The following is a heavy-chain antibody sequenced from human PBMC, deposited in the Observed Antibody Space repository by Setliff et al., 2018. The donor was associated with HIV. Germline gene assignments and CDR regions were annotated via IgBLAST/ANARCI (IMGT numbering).Heavy chain of an antibody. CDR3: AHSYCSSTSCYPHYYYYMDV. CDR1: GFSLATSGMC. V-gene: IGHV2-70*12. J-gene: IGHJ6*03. CDR2: IDWDDDK. D-gene: IGHD2-2*01. Sequence: SGPTLVNPTQTLTLTCTFSGFSLATSGMCVNWIRQPPGKALEWLARIDWDDDKYYNSSLKTRLTVSKDTSKNQVVLTMTNIDPVDTATYYCAHSYCSSTSCYPHYYYYMDVWGKGTTVTVSS.